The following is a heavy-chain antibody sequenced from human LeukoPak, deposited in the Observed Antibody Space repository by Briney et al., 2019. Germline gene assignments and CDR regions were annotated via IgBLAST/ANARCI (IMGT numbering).Heavy chain of an antibody. D-gene: IGHD2-15*01. CDR1: GFTFDDYA. CDR3: AKGVAPYYFDY. CDR2: ISGDGGTT. V-gene: IGHV3-43*02. Sequence: GGSLRLSCAASGFTFDDYAMHWVRQAPGKGLEWVSVISGDGGTTYYADSLKARFTISRDNSKNSLYLQMNSLRTEDTALYYRAKGVAPYYFDYWGQGTLVTVSS. J-gene: IGHJ4*02.